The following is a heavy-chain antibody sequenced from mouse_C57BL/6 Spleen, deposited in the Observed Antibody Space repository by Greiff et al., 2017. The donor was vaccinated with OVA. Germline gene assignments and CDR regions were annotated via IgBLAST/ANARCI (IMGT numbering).Heavy chain of an antibody. J-gene: IGHJ1*03. Sequence: QVQLKQSGPELVKPGASVKISCKASGYAFSSSWMNWVKQRPGRGLEWIGRIYPGDGDTNYNGKFKGKATLTADKSSSTAYMQLSSLTSEDSAVYFCAGGDYGSSYCYFDVWGTGTTVTVSS. CDR3: AGGDYGSSYCYFDV. D-gene: IGHD1-1*01. CDR1: GYAFSSSW. V-gene: IGHV1-82*01. CDR2: IYPGDGDT.